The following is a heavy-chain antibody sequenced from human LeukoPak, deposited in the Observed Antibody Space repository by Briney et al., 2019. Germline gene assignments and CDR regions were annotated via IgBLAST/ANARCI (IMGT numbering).Heavy chain of an antibody. CDR3: ARASPAYDSSGIDY. CDR2: IYYSGST. V-gene: IGHV4-59*01. Sequence: SETLSLTCTVSGGSISSYYWSWTRQPPGKGLEWIGYIYYSGSTNYNPSLKNRVTISVDTSKNQFSLKVSSVIAADTAVYYCARASPAYDSSGIDYWGQGTLVTVSS. D-gene: IGHD3-22*01. J-gene: IGHJ4*02. CDR1: GGSISSYY.